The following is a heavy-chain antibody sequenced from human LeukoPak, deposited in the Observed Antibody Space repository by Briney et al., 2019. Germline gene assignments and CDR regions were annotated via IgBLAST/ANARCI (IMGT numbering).Heavy chain of an antibody. CDR3: ARASHYYDSSGYYVDAFDI. V-gene: IGHV4-61*02. CDR1: GGSISSGSYC. Sequence: SETLSLTCTVSGGSISSGSYCWSWIRQPAGKGLEWIGRIYTSGSTNYNPSPKSRVTISVDTSKNQFSLKLSSVTAADTAVYYCARASHYYDSSGYYVDAFDIWGQGTMVTASS. CDR2: IYTSGST. J-gene: IGHJ3*02. D-gene: IGHD3-22*01.